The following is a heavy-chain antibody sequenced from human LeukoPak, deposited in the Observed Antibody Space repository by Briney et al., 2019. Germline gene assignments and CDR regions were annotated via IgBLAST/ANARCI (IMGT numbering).Heavy chain of an antibody. CDR1: GFTFSSYA. CDR3: AILSVVPAAIPYDY. V-gene: IGHV3-23*01. CDR2: ISGSGSST. Sequence: PGGSLRLSCEASGFTFSSYAMCWVRQAPGKGLEWVSSISGSGSSTYYADSVKDHFTISRDNSKSTLFLQMSSLRAEDTAIYYRAILSVVPAAIPYDYWGQGTLVTVSS. D-gene: IGHD2-2*01. J-gene: IGHJ4*02.